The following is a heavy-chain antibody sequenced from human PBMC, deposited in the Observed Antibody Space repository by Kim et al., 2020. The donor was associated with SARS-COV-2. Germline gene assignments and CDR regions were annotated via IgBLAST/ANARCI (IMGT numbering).Heavy chain of an antibody. J-gene: IGHJ4*02. CDR2: ISVYYGNR. V-gene: IGHV1-18*01. CDR1: GYSFTNYG. Sequence: ASVKVSCKASGYSFTNYGFSWVRQAPGQGLEWMGWISVYYGNRNYAQKFQGRVTMTTDTSTSTAYMELTSLRSDDTAVYYCARDLPHWTDAGYNDYWGQGTLVTVSS. D-gene: IGHD5-12*01. CDR3: ARDLPHWTDAGYNDY.